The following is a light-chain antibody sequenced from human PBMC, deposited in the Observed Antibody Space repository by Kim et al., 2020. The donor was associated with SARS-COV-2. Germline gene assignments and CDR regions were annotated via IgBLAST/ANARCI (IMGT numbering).Light chain of an antibody. J-gene: IGKJ5*01. Sequence: PGERASLSCRASQSVSSSYLAWYQQKPGQAPRLLIYGASSRATGIPDRFSGSGSGTDFTLTISRLEPEDFAVYYCQQYGSSPSIPFGQGTRLEIK. CDR2: GAS. V-gene: IGKV3-20*01. CDR3: QQYGSSPSIP. CDR1: QSVSSSY.